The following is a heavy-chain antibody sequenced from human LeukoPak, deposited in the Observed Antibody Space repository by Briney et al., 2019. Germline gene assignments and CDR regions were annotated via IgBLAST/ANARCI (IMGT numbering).Heavy chain of an antibody. Sequence: GGSLRLSCAASGFTFSSYSMNWVRQAPGKGLEWVSYISSSSTIYYADSVKGRFTISRDNAKNSLYLQMNSQRAEDTAVYYCARDTRYYYYGMDVWGQGTTVTVSS. CDR1: GFTFSSYS. V-gene: IGHV3-48*01. D-gene: IGHD3-3*01. CDR3: ARDTRYYYYGMDV. J-gene: IGHJ6*02. CDR2: ISSSSTI.